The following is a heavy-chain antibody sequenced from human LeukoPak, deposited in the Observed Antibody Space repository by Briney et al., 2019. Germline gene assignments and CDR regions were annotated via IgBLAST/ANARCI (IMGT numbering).Heavy chain of an antibody. CDR1: GGSFSGYY. Sequence: SETLSLTCAVYGGSFSGYYWSCIRQPPGKGLEWIGEINHSGSTNYNPSLKSRVTISVDTSKNQFSLKLSSVTAADTAVYYCARVNPGLYDSTPFDYWGQGTLVTVSS. J-gene: IGHJ4*02. D-gene: IGHD3-22*01. CDR2: INHSGST. V-gene: IGHV4-34*01. CDR3: ARVNPGLYDSTPFDY.